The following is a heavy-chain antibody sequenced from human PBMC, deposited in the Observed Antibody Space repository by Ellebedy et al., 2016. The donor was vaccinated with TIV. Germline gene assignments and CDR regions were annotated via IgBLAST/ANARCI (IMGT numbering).Heavy chain of an antibody. V-gene: IGHV3-72*01. J-gene: IGHJ4*02. CDR1: GFTFSDPF. CDR2: IGTKPERYST. D-gene: IGHD2-8*01. CDR3: ARDMNGSPDY. Sequence: GESLKISCAASGFTFSDPFMDWVRQAPGKGLEWVGRIGTKPERYSTGCAASVKGRFTLSRDDSKTALYLQMNSLKIEDTAVYYCARDMNGSPDYWGQGTLVTVSS.